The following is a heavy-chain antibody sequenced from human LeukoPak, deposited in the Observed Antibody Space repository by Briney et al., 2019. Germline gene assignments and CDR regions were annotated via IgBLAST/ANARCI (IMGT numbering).Heavy chain of an antibody. D-gene: IGHD6-19*01. J-gene: IGHJ4*02. CDR3: ARQTVSGHFDY. Sequence: SETLSLTCTVSGGSISSSNYYWGWIRQPPGKGLEWIGSMYYGGNTYYNSSLKSRVTIFVDTSKNQISLKLTSVTAADTAVYYCARQTVSGHFDYWGQGTLVTVSS. V-gene: IGHV4-39*01. CDR1: GGSISSSNYY. CDR2: MYYGGNT.